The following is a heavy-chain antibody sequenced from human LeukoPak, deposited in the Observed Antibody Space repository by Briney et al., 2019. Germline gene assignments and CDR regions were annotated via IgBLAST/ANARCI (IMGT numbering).Heavy chain of an antibody. Sequence: SETLSLTCSVSGDSISMHYWSWIRQPPGKGLEWIGYIYYSGSTNYNPSLKSRVTMSVDTSKNQFSLRLSSVTAADTAVYYCARDNYYYDSSGYYPGKYYYYYMDVWGKGTTVTISS. J-gene: IGHJ6*03. D-gene: IGHD3-22*01. CDR2: IYYSGST. CDR3: ARDNYYYDSSGYYPGKYYYYYMDV. CDR1: GDSISMHY. V-gene: IGHV4-59*11.